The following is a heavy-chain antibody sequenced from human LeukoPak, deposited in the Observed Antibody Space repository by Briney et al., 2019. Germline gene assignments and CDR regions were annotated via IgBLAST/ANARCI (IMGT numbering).Heavy chain of an antibody. CDR3: ARISPNTPETYYYDSSGYNGFDY. CDR1: GYTFTSYG. CDR2: ISAYNGNT. D-gene: IGHD3-22*01. J-gene: IGHJ4*02. V-gene: IGHV1-18*01. Sequence: GASAKVSCKASGYTFTSYGISWVRQAPGQGLEWMGWISAYNGNTNYAQKLQGRVTMTTDTSTSTAYMELRSLRSDDTAVYYCARISPNTPETYYYDSSGYNGFDYWGQGTLVTVSS.